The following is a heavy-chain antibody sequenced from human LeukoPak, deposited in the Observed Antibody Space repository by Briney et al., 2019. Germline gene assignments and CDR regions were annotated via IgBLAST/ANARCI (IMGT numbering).Heavy chain of an antibody. CDR1: GITFSSYG. D-gene: IGHD1-1*01. V-gene: IGHV3-30*02. CDR3: AKSPWNGKFRAYFDY. CDR2: IRHDGSYK. Sequence: PGGSLRLSCAASGITFSSYGMSWVRQAPGKGLEWVAFIRHDGSYKDYADSVKGRFTISRDNSKNTLYLQMNSLRAEDTAVYYCAKSPWNGKFRAYFDYWGQGTLVTVSS. J-gene: IGHJ4*02.